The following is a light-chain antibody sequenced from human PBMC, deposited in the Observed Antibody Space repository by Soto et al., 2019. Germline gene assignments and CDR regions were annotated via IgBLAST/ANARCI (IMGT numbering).Light chain of an antibody. V-gene: IGKV3-15*01. Sequence: EIVMTQSPATLSVSPGEGATLSCKASQNVYNNLAWYQQRPGQPPRLLIYDASTRATGISARFSGSGYGTEFTLTISSLQSEEFAVHFCQQCRYRPRTFCRG. CDR1: QNVYNN. J-gene: IGKJ4*01. CDR2: DAS. CDR3: QQCRYRPRT.